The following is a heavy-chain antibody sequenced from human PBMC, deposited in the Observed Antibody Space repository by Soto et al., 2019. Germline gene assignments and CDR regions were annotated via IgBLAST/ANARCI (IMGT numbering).Heavy chain of an antibody. CDR1: GYTFTSYA. J-gene: IGHJ4*02. V-gene: IGHV1-3*01. CDR3: ARVKGPYSSGWYLDY. Sequence: GASVKVSCKASGYTFTSYAMHWVRQAPGQRLEWMGWINAGNGNTKYSQKFQGRVTITRDTSASTAYMELSSLRSEDTAVYYCARVKGPYSSGWYLDYWAQGTLVTVSS. CDR2: INAGNGNT. D-gene: IGHD6-19*01.